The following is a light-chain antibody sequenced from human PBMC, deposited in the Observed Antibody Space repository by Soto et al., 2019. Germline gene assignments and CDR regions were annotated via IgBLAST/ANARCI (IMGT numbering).Light chain of an antibody. V-gene: IGLV2-23*02. Sequence: QSALTQPASVSGSPGQSITISCTGTSNDVGSYNVVSWYQHHPGEAPKLLIYEVNKRPSGVSNRFSGSKSGNTASLTISGLQPEDDADYFCCSFAVGTTLVFGGGTKLTVL. CDR2: EVN. CDR3: CSFAVGTTLV. J-gene: IGLJ2*01. CDR1: SNDVGSYNV.